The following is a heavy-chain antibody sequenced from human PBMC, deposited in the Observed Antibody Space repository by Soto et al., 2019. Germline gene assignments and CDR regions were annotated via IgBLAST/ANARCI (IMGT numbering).Heavy chain of an antibody. CDR2: LNSDGTSA. CDR3: ARRPSGWYGFDY. V-gene: IGHV3-74*01. CDR1: GFTFSSNW. J-gene: IGHJ4*02. D-gene: IGHD6-19*01. Sequence: EVQLVESGGGLVQRGGSLRLSCAGSGFTFSSNWMHWVRQDPGKGLVWVSRLNSDGTSANYADSVKGRSTISRDTVKNALFLQMNSLTADDTALYYCARRPSGWYGFDYWGQGTLVTVSS.